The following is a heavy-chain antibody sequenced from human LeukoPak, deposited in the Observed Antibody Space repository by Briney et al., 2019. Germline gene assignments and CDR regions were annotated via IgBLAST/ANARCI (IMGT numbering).Heavy chain of an antibody. J-gene: IGHJ5*02. CDR2: INYSGST. V-gene: IGHV4-59*08. CDR3: ARHRPGERRFDP. Sequence: SETLSLTCTVSGGSISSHYWSWIRQPPGKGLEWIAYINYSGSTNYNPSLESRVTISVDTSKNLFSLKFTSVTAADTAVYYCARHRPGERRFDPWGQGTLVTVSS. CDR1: GGSISSHY. D-gene: IGHD3-16*01.